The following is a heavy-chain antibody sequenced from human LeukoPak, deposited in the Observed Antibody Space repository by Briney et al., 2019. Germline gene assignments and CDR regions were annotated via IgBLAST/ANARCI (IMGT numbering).Heavy chain of an antibody. CDR2: IKQDGSEK. D-gene: IGHD6-13*01. J-gene: IGHJ6*02. CDR3: ARDPYSSSWSYGMDV. V-gene: IGHV3-7*05. Sequence: GGSLRLSCIASGFTFSSYWMSWVRQTPEKRLEWVANIKQDGSEKVYVDSVKGRFTISRDNAENSLYLQMSGLRAEDTAVYYCARDPYSSSWSYGMDVWGQGTTVTVSS. CDR1: GFTFSSYW.